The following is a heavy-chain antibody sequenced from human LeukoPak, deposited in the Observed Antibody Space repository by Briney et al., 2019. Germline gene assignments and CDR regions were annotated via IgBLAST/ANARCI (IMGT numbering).Heavy chain of an antibody. CDR2: ISSSGSTI. D-gene: IGHD3-10*01. CDR1: GFTFSSYS. Sequence: GGSLRLSCAASGFTFSSYSMNWVRQAPGKGLEWVSYISSSGSTIYYADSVKGRFTISRDNAKNSMYLQMNSLRAEVTAVYYCARDLAPNTHYYGSGSYTDYWGQGTLVTVSS. CDR3: ARDLAPNTHYYGSGSYTDY. V-gene: IGHV3-48*04. J-gene: IGHJ4*02.